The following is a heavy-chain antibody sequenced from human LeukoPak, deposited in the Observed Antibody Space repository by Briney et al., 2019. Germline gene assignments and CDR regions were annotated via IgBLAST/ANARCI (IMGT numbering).Heavy chain of an antibody. CDR1: GVSISSGGYY. V-gene: IGHV4-30-2*01. CDR2: IYHSGST. D-gene: IGHD2-2*02. CDR3: ARTVSDCSSTSCYRGDWFDP. Sequence: PSETLSLTCTVSGVSISSGGYYWSWIRQPPGKGLEWIVYIYHSGSTYYNPSLKSRVTISVDRSKNQFSLKLSSVTAADTAVYSCARTVSDCSSTSCYRGDWFDPWGQGTLVTVSS. J-gene: IGHJ5*02.